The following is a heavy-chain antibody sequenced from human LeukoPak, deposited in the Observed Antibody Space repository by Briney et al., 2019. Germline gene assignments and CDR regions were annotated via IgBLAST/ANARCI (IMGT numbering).Heavy chain of an antibody. CDR2: ISSSSSYI. CDR3: AREARKVGATLDY. D-gene: IGHD1-26*01. J-gene: IGHJ4*02. Sequence: GGSLRLSCAASGSIFSSFNMNWVRQAPGKGLEWVSSISSSSSYIYYADSVKGRFTISRDNAKNSLYLQMNSLRAEDTAVYYCAREARKVGATLDYWGQGTLVTVSS. CDR1: GSIFSSFN. V-gene: IGHV3-21*01.